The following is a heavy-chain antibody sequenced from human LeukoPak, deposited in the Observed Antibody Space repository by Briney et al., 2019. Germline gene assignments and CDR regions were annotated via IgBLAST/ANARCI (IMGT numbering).Heavy chain of an antibody. Sequence: GGSLRLSCAASGFTFSSAWMSWVRQAPGKGLEWVGRIKSKTDGGTTDYAAPVKGRFTISRDDSKNTLYLQMNSLKTEDTAVYYCTTDPFYYYGMDVWGQGTTVTVSS. CDR1: GFTFSSAW. CDR2: IKSKTDGGTT. J-gene: IGHJ6*02. CDR3: TTDPFYYYGMDV. V-gene: IGHV3-15*01.